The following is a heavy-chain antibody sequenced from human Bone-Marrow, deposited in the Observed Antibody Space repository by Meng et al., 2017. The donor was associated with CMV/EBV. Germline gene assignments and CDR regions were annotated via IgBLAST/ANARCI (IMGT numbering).Heavy chain of an antibody. CDR1: GFTFSSYG. CDR2: VSYDGGFK. Sequence: GGSLRLSCAASGFTFSSYGMHWVRQAPGKGLEWVAAVSYDGGFKKYADSVEGRFTIFRDNSKNTLYLQMNSLRAEDTAVYYCAREITIFGVVIMRYDAFDIWGQGTMVTVSS. CDR3: AREITIFGVVIMRYDAFDI. V-gene: IGHV3-30*19. D-gene: IGHD3-3*01. J-gene: IGHJ3*02.